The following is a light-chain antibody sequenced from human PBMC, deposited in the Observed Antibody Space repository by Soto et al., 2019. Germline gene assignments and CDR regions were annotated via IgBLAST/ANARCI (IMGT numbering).Light chain of an antibody. CDR2: GAS. CDR1: QSVSNNY. V-gene: IGKV3-20*01. J-gene: IGKJ1*01. CDR3: QQYGSSGT. Sequence: EIVLTQSPGTLSLSPGERATLSCRASQSVSNNYLAWYQQKPGQAPRPLIYGASNRATGIPDRFSGSGSGTDFTLTISRLEPEDCAVYYCQQYGSSGTFGQGTKVEIK.